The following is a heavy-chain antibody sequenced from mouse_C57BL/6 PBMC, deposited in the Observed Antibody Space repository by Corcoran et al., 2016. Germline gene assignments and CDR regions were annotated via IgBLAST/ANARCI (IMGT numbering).Heavy chain of an antibody. V-gene: IGHV1-26*01. CDR1: GYTFTDYY. J-gene: IGHJ3*01. Sequence: EVQLQQSGPELVKPGASVKISCKASGYTFTDYYMNWVKQSHGKSLEWIGDINPNNGGTSYNQKFKGKATLTVDKSSSTAYMELSSLTSEDSAVYYCARPYWFAYWGQGTLVTVSA. CDR2: INPNNGGT. CDR3: ARPYWFAY.